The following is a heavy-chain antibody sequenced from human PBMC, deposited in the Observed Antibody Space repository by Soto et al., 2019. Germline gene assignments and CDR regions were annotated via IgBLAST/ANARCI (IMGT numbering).Heavy chain of an antibody. J-gene: IGHJ3*02. Sequence: QVQLVQSGAEVKKPGSPVKVSCKASGGTLNNYSFSWVRQAPGQGLEWMGGIIPIFGTANYAQKFQGRVTITADESTRTAYKELSRLRSEDTAVYYCASDPSYYYDSSGLPVPNAFEIWGQGTMVTVSS. V-gene: IGHV1-69*01. D-gene: IGHD3-22*01. CDR2: IIPIFGTA. CDR1: GGTLNNYS. CDR3: ASDPSYYYDSSGLPVPNAFEI.